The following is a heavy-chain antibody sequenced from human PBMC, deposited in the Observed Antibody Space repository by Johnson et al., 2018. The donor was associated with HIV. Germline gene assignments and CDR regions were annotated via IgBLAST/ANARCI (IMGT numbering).Heavy chain of an antibody. J-gene: IGHJ3*01. CDR1: GFTFSSYG. CDR3: AKGEAQEGWIQLGSYAFDF. D-gene: IGHD5-12*01. Sequence: QVQLVESGGGVVQPGRSLRLSCAASGFTFSSYGMHWVRQAPGKGLEWVAVIWYDGSNKYYGDSVKGRFTISRDNSKNTLYLQMSKLRTEETAVYYCAKGEAQEGWIQLGSYAFDFWGRGTLVTVSS. V-gene: IGHV3-33*06. CDR2: IWYDGSNK.